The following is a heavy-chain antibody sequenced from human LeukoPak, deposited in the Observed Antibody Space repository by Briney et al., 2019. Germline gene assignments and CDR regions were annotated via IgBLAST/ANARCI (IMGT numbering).Heavy chain of an antibody. J-gene: IGHJ4*02. CDR1: GFTFSSYG. Sequence: PGGSLRLSCAASGFTFSSYGMSWVRQAPGKGLEWVSVITSGSSGSTYYADSVKGWFTISRDNSKNTLYLKMDSLRAEDTAVYYCVRDQVAGTEHWGQGTLVTVSS. V-gene: IGHV3-23*01. D-gene: IGHD6-19*01. CDR2: ITSGSSGST. CDR3: VRDQVAGTEH.